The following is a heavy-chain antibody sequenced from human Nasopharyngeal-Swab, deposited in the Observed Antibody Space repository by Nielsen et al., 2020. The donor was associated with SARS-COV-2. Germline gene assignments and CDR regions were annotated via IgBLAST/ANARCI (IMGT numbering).Heavy chain of an antibody. CDR2: IYYSGSP. J-gene: IGHJ4*02. Sequence: SETLSLTCTVSGGSISSSSYYWGWIRQPPGKGLEWIGSIYYSGSPYYNPSLKSRVTISVDTSKNQFSLKLSSVTAADTAVYYCARHIRNIAAAGPPLYYFDYWGQGTLVTVSS. V-gene: IGHV4-39*01. D-gene: IGHD6-13*01. CDR1: GGSISSSSYY. CDR3: ARHIRNIAAAGPPLYYFDY.